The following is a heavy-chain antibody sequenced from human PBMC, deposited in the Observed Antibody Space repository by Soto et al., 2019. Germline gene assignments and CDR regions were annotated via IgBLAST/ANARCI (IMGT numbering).Heavy chain of an antibody. V-gene: IGHV4-59*01. CDR1: GGSISSYY. J-gene: IGHJ4*02. CDR3: ARGASYGDILTGYSYYFDY. D-gene: IGHD3-9*01. Sequence: SETLSLTCTVSGGSISSYYWSWIRQPPGKGLEWIGYIYYSGSTNYNPSLKSRVTISVDTSKNQFSLKLSSVTAADTAVYYCARGASYGDILTGYSYYFDYWGQGTLVTVSS. CDR2: IYYSGST.